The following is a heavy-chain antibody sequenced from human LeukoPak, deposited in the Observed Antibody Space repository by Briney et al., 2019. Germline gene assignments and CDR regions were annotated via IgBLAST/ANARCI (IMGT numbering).Heavy chain of an antibody. V-gene: IGHV4-59*01. D-gene: IGHD6-19*01. Sequence: SSETLSLTCTVSGGSMSSYYWSWIRQPPGKGLEWIGYIYNNGRTNYNPSLKSRVTISVDTSKNQFSLRLTSVTAADTAVYYCARDPGSSGYWYFDLWGRGTLVTVSS. J-gene: IGHJ2*01. CDR2: IYNNGRT. CDR1: GGSMSSYY. CDR3: ARDPGSSGYWYFDL.